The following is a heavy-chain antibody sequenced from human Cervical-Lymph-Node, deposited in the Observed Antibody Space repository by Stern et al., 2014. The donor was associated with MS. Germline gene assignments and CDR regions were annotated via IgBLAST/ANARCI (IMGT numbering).Heavy chain of an antibody. V-gene: IGHV4-31*03. Sequence: VQLVESGPGLVKPSQTLSLTCTVSGGSISSGGYYWSWMRQHPGKGLEWLGYIYSSSSTSYNPSLKSRVTISLDTSKSQFSLKLSSVTAADTAVYYCAKYRVFGGVIVVDYWGQGTLVTVSS. J-gene: IGHJ4*02. CDR3: AKYRVFGGVIVVDY. CDR2: IYSSSST. CDR1: GGSISSGGYY. D-gene: IGHD3-16*02.